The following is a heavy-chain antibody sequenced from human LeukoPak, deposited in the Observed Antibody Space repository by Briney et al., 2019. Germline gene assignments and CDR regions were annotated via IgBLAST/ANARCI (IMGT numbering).Heavy chain of an antibody. Sequence: SETLSLTXAVYGGSFSGYYWSWIRPPPGKGLEWIGEINHSGSTNYNPSLKSRVTISVDTSKNQFSLKLSSVTAADTAVYYCARGPYDYVWGSYRRRNFDYWGQGTLVTVSS. J-gene: IGHJ4*02. CDR3: ARGPYDYVWGSYRRRNFDY. D-gene: IGHD3-16*02. V-gene: IGHV4-34*01. CDR2: INHSGST. CDR1: GGSFSGYY.